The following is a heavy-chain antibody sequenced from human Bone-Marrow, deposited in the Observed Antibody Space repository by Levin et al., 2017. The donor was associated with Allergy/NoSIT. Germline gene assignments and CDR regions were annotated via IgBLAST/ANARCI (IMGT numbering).Heavy chain of an antibody. CDR2: INHRGVT. J-gene: IGHJ6*02. Sequence: ASETLSLTCGVSGASLSDHFWSWIRQAPGKGLEWIGEINHRGVTNYNPSFRSRATLVVDRSRNLFSLNLNSVADTDRAVYFCARGMGAVFEVVTTPANSYHAMDVWGQGTTVTVSS. V-gene: IGHV4-34*01. D-gene: IGHD3-3*01. CDR1: GASLSDHF. CDR3: ARGMGAVFEVVTTPANSYHAMDV.